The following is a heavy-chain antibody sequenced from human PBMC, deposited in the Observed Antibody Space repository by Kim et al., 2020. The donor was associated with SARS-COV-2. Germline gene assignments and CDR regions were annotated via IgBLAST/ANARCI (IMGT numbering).Heavy chain of an antibody. CDR3: ARGLVGVYYYYYGMDV. V-gene: IGHV1-46*01. Sequence: ASVKVSCKASGYTFTSYYMHWVRQAPGQGLEWMGIINPSGGSTSYAQKFQGRVTMTRDTSTSTVYMELSSLRSEDTAVYYCARGLVGVYYYYYGMDVWGQGTTVTVSS. J-gene: IGHJ6*02. CDR1: GYTFTSYY. D-gene: IGHD2-2*01. CDR2: INPSGGST.